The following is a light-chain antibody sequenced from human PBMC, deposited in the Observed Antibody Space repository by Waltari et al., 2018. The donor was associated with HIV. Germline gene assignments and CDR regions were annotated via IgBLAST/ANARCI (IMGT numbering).Light chain of an antibody. CDR3: QQYGSSPT. V-gene: IGKV3D-20*01. CDR1: QSVSSTY. CDR2: DAS. J-gene: IGKJ5*01. Sequence: EIVLTPFPPTLSLSPCERATLSCGASQSVSSTYLAWYQQKPGRAPRLPIYDASTRATVIPDRFSGSGSGTDFTLTISRLEPEDFAVYYCQQYGSSPTFGLGTRLEIK.